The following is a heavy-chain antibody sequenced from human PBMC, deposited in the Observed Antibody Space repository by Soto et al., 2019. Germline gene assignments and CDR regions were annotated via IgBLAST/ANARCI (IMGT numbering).Heavy chain of an antibody. D-gene: IGHD6-13*01. CDR3: GRGGAAAGPNGFDP. CDR2: INHSGST. Sequence: SETLSLTCAVYGGSFSGYYWSWIRQPPGKGLEWIGEINHSGSTNYNPSLKSRVTISVDTSKNQFSLKLSSVTAADTAVYYCGRGGAAAGPNGFDPWGQGTLVTVSS. CDR1: GGSFSGYY. J-gene: IGHJ5*02. V-gene: IGHV4-34*01.